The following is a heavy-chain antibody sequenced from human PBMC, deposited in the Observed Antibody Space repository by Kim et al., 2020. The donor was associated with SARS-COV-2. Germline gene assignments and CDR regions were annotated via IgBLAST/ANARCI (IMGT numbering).Heavy chain of an antibody. V-gene: IGHV4-39*01. CDR2: FYYTGTM. D-gene: IGHD3-10*01. CDR3: ARRSRGGGSSGY. Sequence: SETLSLTCTVSGGSFSTSSYYWDWIRQPPGKGLEWIGGFYYTGTMYFNPSLKSRVTISVDTSKKQFSLKLTSVTAADTAVYYCARRSRGGGSSGYSGQGT. CDR1: GGSFSTSSYY. J-gene: IGHJ4*02.